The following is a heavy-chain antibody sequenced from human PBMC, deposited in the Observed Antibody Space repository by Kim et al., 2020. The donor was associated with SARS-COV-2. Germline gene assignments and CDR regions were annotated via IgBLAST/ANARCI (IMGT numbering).Heavy chain of an antibody. J-gene: IGHJ5*02. CDR3: ARDSQGARPGWFGP. Sequence: ASVKVSCKASGYTFRTYGISWVRHAPGQGLEWMGWISAYNGNTKDAQKFQGRVTMTTDTFTSTAYMEVRSLRSDDTAIYYCARDSQGARPGWFGPWGQGTLVTVSS. CDR2: ISAYNGNT. V-gene: IGHV1-18*04. D-gene: IGHD6-6*01. CDR1: GYTFRTYG.